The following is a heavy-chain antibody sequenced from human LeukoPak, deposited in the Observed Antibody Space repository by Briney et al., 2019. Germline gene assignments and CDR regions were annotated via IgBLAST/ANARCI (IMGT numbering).Heavy chain of an antibody. D-gene: IGHD1-26*01. CDR3: ARDSGWELKQYYFDH. Sequence: ASVKVSRKASSYTFTIYGINWVRQAPGQGLGWMGWISVYNGYTGYAQKFQGRVTMTTDTSTRTTYMELRGLKSDDTAVYYCARDSGWELKQYYFDHWGQGTLVTVSS. CDR1: SYTFTIYG. V-gene: IGHV1-18*01. CDR2: ISVYNGYT. J-gene: IGHJ4*02.